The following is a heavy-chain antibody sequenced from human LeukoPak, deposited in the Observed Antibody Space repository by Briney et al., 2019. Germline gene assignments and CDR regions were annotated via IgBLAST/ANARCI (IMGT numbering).Heavy chain of an antibody. CDR1: GFAFSSYA. V-gene: IGHV3-30-3*01. CDR3: ARDLSGYFDY. CDR2: ISYDGSNK. J-gene: IGHJ4*02. D-gene: IGHD6-19*01. Sequence: GGSLRLSCAASGFAFSSYAMHWVRQAPGKGLEWVAVISYDGSNKYYADSVKGRFTISRDNSKNTLYLQMNSLRAEDTAVYYCARDLSGYFDYWGQGTLVTVSS.